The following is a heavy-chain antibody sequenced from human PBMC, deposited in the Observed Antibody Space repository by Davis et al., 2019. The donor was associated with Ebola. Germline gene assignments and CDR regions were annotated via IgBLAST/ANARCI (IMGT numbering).Heavy chain of an antibody. J-gene: IGHJ5*02. Sequence: PSETLSLTCTVSGGSISSSSYYWGWIRQPPGKGLEWIGSINSSGSTYYNPSLKSRVTISVDMSKNQFSLKLSSMTAADTAVYYCARAPIAGAGTRWGTRWFDPWGQGTLVTVSS. CDR2: INSSGST. CDR3: ARAPIAGAGTRWGTRWFDP. D-gene: IGHD6-13*01. V-gene: IGHV4-39*07. CDR1: GGSISSSSYY.